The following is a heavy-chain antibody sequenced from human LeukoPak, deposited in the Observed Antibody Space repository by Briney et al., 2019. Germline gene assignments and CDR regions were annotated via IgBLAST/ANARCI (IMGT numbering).Heavy chain of an antibody. D-gene: IGHD3-9*01. CDR1: GYTLTELS. J-gene: IGHJ4*02. V-gene: IGHV1-24*01. Sequence: ASVKVSCKVSGYTLTELSMHWVRQAPGKGLEWMGGFDPEDGETIYAQKFQGRVTMTEDTSTDTAYMELSSLRSEDTAVYYCATASSRILRYFDWLLHWGQGTLVTVSS. CDR2: FDPEDGET. CDR3: ATASSRILRYFDWLLH.